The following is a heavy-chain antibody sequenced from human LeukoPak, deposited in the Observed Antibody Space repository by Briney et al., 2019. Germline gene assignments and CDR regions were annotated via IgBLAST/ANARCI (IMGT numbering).Heavy chain of an antibody. CDR3: ARGSDGSGSPTDY. V-gene: IGHV3-21*01. J-gene: IGHJ4*02. Sequence: GGSLRLSCAASGFTFSSYSMNWVRQAPGKGLEWVSSISSSSSSYIYYADSVKGRFTISRDNAKNSLYLQMNSLRAEDTAVYYCARGSDGSGSPTDYWGQGTLVTVSS. CDR2: ISSSSSSYI. D-gene: IGHD3-10*01. CDR1: GFTFSSYS.